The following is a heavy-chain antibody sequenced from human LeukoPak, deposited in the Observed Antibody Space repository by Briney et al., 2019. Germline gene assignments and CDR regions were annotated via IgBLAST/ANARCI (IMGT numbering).Heavy chain of an antibody. V-gene: IGHV3-21*01. Sequence: GGSLRLCCAASGFTFSSYSMNWVRQAPGKGLEWVSSISSSSSYIYYADSVKGRFTISRDNAKNSLYLQMNSLRAEDTAVYFCQAEGGIRYFDWLSPDNWFDPWGQGTLVTVSS. J-gene: IGHJ5*02. D-gene: IGHD3-9*01. CDR3: QAEGGIRYFDWLSPDNWFDP. CDR2: ISSSSSYI. CDR1: GFTFSSYS.